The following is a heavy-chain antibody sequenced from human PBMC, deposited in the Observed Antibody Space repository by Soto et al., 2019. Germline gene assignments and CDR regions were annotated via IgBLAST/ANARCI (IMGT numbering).Heavy chain of an antibody. Sequence: QVQLVQSGAEVKKPGASVKVSCKASGYIFTSYGISWVRKAPGQGLEWMGWISTYNDNINYAQNFQGRVTMTTDTSTGTAYMEVRSLRSDDTAVYYCARMVATMGEGLDCWGQGTLVTVSS. V-gene: IGHV1-18*01. CDR3: ARMVATMGEGLDC. D-gene: IGHD5-12*01. CDR2: ISTYNDNI. J-gene: IGHJ4*02. CDR1: GYIFTSYG.